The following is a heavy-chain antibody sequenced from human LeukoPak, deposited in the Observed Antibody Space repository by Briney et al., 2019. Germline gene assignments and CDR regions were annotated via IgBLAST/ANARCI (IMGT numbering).Heavy chain of an antibody. Sequence: PGGSLRLSCVASGFTFSSYSMNWVRRAPGKGLEWVSSISTSSSYKYYADSVKGRFTISRDNAKNSLYLQMNSLRAEDTAVYYCARGDTPYYVDYWGQGTLVTVSS. D-gene: IGHD2-2*02. J-gene: IGHJ4*02. V-gene: IGHV3-21*01. CDR1: GFTFSSYS. CDR2: ISTSSSYK. CDR3: ARGDTPYYVDY.